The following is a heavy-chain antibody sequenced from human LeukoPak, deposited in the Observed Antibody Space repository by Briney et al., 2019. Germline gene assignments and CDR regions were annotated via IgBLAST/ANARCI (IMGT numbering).Heavy chain of an antibody. V-gene: IGHV3-30-3*01. J-gene: IGHJ4*02. CDR2: ISYDGSNK. CDR3: ARDWRQQQLSY. Sequence: GGSLRLSCAASGFTFSSYAMHWVRQAPGKGLEWVAVISYDGSNKYYAVSVKGRFTISRDNSKNTLYLQMHSLRAEDTAVYYCARDWRQQQLSYWGQGTLVTVSS. D-gene: IGHD6-13*01. CDR1: GFTFSSYA.